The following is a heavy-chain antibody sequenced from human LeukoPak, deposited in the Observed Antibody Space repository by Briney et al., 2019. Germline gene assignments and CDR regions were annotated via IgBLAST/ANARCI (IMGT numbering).Heavy chain of an antibody. J-gene: IGHJ4*02. CDR2: IYWDDDK. CDR1: GFSLSTSGVG. Sequence: ESGPTLVKPPQTLTLTCTFSGFSLSTSGVGVGWIRQPPGKALEWLALIYWDDDKRYSPSLKSRLTITKDTSKNQVVLTMTNMDPVDTATYYCAHTPGIAVAGTAEYWGQGTLVTVSS. D-gene: IGHD6-19*01. V-gene: IGHV2-5*02. CDR3: AHTPGIAVAGTAEY.